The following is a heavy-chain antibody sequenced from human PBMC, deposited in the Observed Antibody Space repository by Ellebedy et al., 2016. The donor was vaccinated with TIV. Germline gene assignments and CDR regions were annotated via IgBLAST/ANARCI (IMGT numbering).Heavy chain of an antibody. Sequence: MPSETLSLTCSVTGYSISSGYYWGWIRQSPGKGLEWIGSIYPDGSTYYSPSLRSRVTLSVDTSKNEFSMKLSYVTAADTVVYYWARRNWNFALRTDYFVSWGRGTLVTVSS. CDR1: GYSISSGYY. CDR2: IYPDGST. D-gene: IGHD1-7*01. CDR3: ARRNWNFALRTDYFVS. J-gene: IGHJ4*02. V-gene: IGHV4-38-2*02.